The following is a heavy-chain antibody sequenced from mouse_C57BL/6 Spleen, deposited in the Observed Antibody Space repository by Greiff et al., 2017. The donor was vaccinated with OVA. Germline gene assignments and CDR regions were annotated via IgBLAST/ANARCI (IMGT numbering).Heavy chain of an antibody. Sequence: QVQLQQSGAELVRPGSSVKLSCKASGYTFTSYGMDWVKQRPGQGLEWIGNIYPSDSETHYNQKFKDKATLTVDKSSSTAYMQLSSLTSEDSAVYYCARSEGQLRLRGAYWGQGTLVTVSA. CDR2: IYPSDSET. D-gene: IGHD3-2*02. V-gene: IGHV1-61*01. CDR1: GYTFTSYG. CDR3: ARSEGQLRLRGAY. J-gene: IGHJ3*01.